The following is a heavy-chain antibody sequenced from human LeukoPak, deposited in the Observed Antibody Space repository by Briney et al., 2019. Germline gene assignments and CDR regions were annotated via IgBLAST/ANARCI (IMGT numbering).Heavy chain of an antibody. CDR1: GYTFASYY. CDR3: ARDTYTSGNYSYMDV. CDR2: INPSGGNT. V-gene: IGHV1-46*01. D-gene: IGHD1-26*01. J-gene: IGHJ6*03. Sequence: ASVKVSCKASGYTFASYYVHWVRQAPGQGLEWMGIINPSGGNTTYAQKFQGRVTMTRDMSTSTVYMELSSLRSEDTAVYHRARDTYTSGNYSYMDVWGKGTTVTVSS.